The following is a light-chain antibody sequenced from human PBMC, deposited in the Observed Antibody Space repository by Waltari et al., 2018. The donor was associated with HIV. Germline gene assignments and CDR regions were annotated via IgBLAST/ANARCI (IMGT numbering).Light chain of an antibody. CDR3: QKYNSAPLT. CDR2: GAS. V-gene: IGKV1-27*01. Sequence: DIQMTQSPSSLSASVGDRVTITCRASQDISNYLAWYHQKPGKVPKLLIYGASTLQSGVPSRFSGSGSGTDFTLTINSLQPEDVATYYCQKYNSAPLTFGPGTKVDVK. CDR1: QDISNY. J-gene: IGKJ3*01.